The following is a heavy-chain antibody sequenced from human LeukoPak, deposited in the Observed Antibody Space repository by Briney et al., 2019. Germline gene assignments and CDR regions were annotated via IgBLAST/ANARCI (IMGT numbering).Heavy chain of an antibody. CDR1: GGSISSSNW. J-gene: IGHJ4*02. V-gene: IGHV4-4*02. CDR2: IYHSGST. Sequence: SETLSLTCAASGGSISSSNWWSWVRQPPGKGLEWIGEIYHSGSTNSNPSLKSRVTISVDKSKNQFSLKLSSVTAADTAVYYCVARSYDSSGHFDYWGQGTLVTVSS. CDR3: VARSYDSSGHFDY. D-gene: IGHD3-22*01.